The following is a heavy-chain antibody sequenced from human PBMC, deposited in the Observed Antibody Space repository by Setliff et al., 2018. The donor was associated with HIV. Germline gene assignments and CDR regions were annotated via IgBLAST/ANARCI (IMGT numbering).Heavy chain of an antibody. CDR2: INHSGST. D-gene: IGHD3-22*01. Sequence: SETLSLTCTVSGVSISSRSYYWGWIRQPPGKGLEWIGKINHSGSTNYNPSLKSRVTISVDTSKNQFSLKLTSVTAADTAVYYCARDPKHSSSGDLEYWSQGTLVTVSS. J-gene: IGHJ4*02. CDR3: ARDPKHSSSGDLEY. V-gene: IGHV4-39*07. CDR1: GVSISSRSYY.